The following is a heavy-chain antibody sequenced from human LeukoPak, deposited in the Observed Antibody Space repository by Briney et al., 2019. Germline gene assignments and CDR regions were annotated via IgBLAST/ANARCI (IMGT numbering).Heavy chain of an antibody. CDR3: AKMDGIDSRYDTIDY. CDR1: GFTFSSYA. Sequence: PGRSLRLSCAASGFTFSSYAMHWVRQAPGKGLEWVAVISYDGSNKYYADSVKGRFTISRDNSKNTLYLQMNSLRAEDTAVYYCAKMDGIDSRYDTIDYWGQGTLVTVSS. V-gene: IGHV3-30-3*02. CDR2: ISYDGSNK. J-gene: IGHJ4*02. D-gene: IGHD3-22*01.